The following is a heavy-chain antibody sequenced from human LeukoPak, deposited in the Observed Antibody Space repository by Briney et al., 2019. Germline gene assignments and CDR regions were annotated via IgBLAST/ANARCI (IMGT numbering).Heavy chain of an antibody. CDR2: INSDGSST. CDR3: ARVWYYDILIGYGMDV. Sequence: GGSLRLSCAASGFTFSSYEMNWVRQAPGKGLVWVSCINSDGSSTSYADSVKGRFTISRDNAKNTLYLQMNSLRPEYTAVYYWARVWYYDILIGYGMDVWGKGTTVTVSS. J-gene: IGHJ6*04. V-gene: IGHV3-74*01. D-gene: IGHD3-9*01. CDR1: GFTFSSYE.